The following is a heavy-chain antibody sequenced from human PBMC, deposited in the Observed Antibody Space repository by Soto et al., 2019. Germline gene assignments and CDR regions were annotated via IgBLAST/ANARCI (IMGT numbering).Heavy chain of an antibody. D-gene: IGHD3-3*01. CDR2: INPSGGST. V-gene: IGHV1-46*03. Sequence: ASVKVSCKASGYTFTSYYMHWVRQAPGQGLEWMGIINPSGGSTSYAQKFQGRVTMTRDTSTSTVYMELSSLRSEDTAVYYCARDRRNYDFWSGYPNTYYFDYWGQGTLVTVSS. CDR3: ARDRRNYDFWSGYPNTYYFDY. J-gene: IGHJ4*02. CDR1: GYTFTSYY.